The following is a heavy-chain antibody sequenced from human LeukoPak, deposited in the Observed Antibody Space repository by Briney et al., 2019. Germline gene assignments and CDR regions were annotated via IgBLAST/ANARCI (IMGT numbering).Heavy chain of an antibody. CDR1: GFPFRRFV. D-gene: IGHD3-10*01. CDR3: AREGTPSGSFSYYYYDMDI. V-gene: IGHV3-48*03. Sequence: GGSLRLFCSASGFPFRRFVMSLVRPGPGEGVEVVSSISGSGSTIYYPDLVQGRFSISRDNGKNSLYLQMNSLRAVDTAVYYCAREGTPSGSFSYYYYDMDIWGKGTTVTVSS. J-gene: IGHJ6*04. CDR2: ISGSGSTI.